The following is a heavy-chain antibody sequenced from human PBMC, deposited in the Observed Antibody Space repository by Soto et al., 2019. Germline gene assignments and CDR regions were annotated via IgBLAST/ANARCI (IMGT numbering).Heavy chain of an antibody. D-gene: IGHD3-16*01. J-gene: IGHJ6*02. CDR3: ASDIMPRRCFYQCGMDV. CDR2: IISSSSAI. Sequence: EVQLVESGGGLVQPGGSLRLSCAASGFTFSSYSMNWVRQAPGKGLEWVSYIISSSSAIYSADSVQGRFTISRDNAKNSLSLQMNSLRDEDTAVYYCASDIMPRRCFYQCGMDVLGQGTTVTVSS. CDR1: GFTFSSYS. V-gene: IGHV3-48*02.